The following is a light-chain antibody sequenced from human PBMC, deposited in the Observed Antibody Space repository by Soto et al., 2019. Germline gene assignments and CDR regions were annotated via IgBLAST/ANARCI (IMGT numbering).Light chain of an antibody. J-gene: IGLJ1*01. CDR3: SSYTSSSSYV. CDR1: SSDIGGFYH. Sequence: QSALTQPASVSDSPGQSITISCIGTSSDIGGFYHVSWHQQHPGKAPKLIIYDVSNRPSGVSNRFSGSKTGNTASLIISGLLAEDEADYYCSSYTSSSSYVFGSGTKVTVL. V-gene: IGLV2-14*03. CDR2: DVS.